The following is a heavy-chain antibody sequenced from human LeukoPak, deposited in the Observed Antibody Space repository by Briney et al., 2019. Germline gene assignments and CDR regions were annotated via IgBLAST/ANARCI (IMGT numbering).Heavy chain of an antibody. CDR1: GGSISSSSYY. D-gene: IGHD6-13*01. CDR2: IYYSGST. J-gene: IGHJ6*02. CDR3: ARGYSSSWFYYAMDV. Sequence: SETLSLTCTVSGGSISSSSYYWGWIRQPPGKGLEWIGSIYYSGSTYYNPSLKSRVTISVDTSKNQFSLNLKSVTAADTAVYYCARGYSSSWFYYAMDVWGQGTTVTVSS. V-gene: IGHV4-39*07.